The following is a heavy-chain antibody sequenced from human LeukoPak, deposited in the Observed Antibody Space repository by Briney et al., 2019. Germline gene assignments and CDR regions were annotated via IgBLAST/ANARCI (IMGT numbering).Heavy chain of an antibody. J-gene: IGHJ3*02. CDR1: GGSISSYY. V-gene: IGHV4-59*01. CDR3: ARGERGVVVVGAFDI. CDR2: IYYSGST. D-gene: IGHD3-22*01. Sequence: PSETLSLTCTVSGGSISSYYWSWIRQPPGKGLEWIGYIYYSGSTNYNPSLKSRVTISVDTSKNQFSLKLSSVTAADTAVYYCARGERGVVVVGAFDIWGQGTMVTVSS.